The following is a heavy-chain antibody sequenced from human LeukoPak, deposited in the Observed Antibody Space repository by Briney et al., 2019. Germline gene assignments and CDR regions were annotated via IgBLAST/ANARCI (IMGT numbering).Heavy chain of an antibody. Sequence: SETLSLTCAVYGGSFSGYYWSWIRQPPGKGLEWIGEINPSGSTNYNPSLKSRVTISVDTSKNQLSLKVTSVTAADTAVYYCARGIRGVIIPFYYYRMDVWGQRTTVTVS. D-gene: IGHD3-10*01. CDR1: GGSFSGYY. CDR3: ARGIRGVIIPFYYYRMDV. J-gene: IGHJ6*02. CDR2: INPSGST. V-gene: IGHV4-34*01.